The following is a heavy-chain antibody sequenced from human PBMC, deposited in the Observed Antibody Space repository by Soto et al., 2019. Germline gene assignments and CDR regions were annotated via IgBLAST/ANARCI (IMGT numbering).Heavy chain of an antibody. CDR2: IYYSGYT. J-gene: IGHJ4*02. CDR1: GGSISSDY. Sequence: PSETLSLTCTVSGGSISSDYWNWLRQPPGKGLEWIGYIYYSGYTDYNPSLKSRVTISVDTSKNQFSLNLRSVTAADTAVYYCATWKGSMWPFDNWGQGALVTVSS. CDR3: ATWKGSMWPFDN. D-gene: IGHD6-13*01. V-gene: IGHV4-59*01.